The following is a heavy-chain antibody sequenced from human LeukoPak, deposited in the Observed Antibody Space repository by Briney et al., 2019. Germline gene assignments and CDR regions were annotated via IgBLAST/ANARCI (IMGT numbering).Heavy chain of an antibody. J-gene: IGHJ4*02. CDR2: IWYAGSNK. D-gene: IGHD4-17*01. Sequence: GGSLRLSCAASGFTFSSYGMHWVRPAPGKGLEWVAVIWYAGSNKYYADSVKGRFTISRDNSKNTLYLQMNSLRAEDTAVYYCAKDSTTVTNPNYFDYWGQGTLVTVSS. CDR1: GFTFSSYG. V-gene: IGHV3-33*06. CDR3: AKDSTTVTNPNYFDY.